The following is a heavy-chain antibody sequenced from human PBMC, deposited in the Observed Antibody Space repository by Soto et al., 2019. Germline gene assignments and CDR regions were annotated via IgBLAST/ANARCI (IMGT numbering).Heavy chain of an antibody. CDR3: ARDPYHVLMVNAPNLYGMDV. V-gene: IGHV1-18*01. Sequence: VKVSCKASGYTFTSYDISWVRQAPGQGLEWMGRISTYNGNTNYPQSLQGRLTMTTDTSTTTAYMELRNLRSDDTAVYYCARDPYHVLMVNAPNLYGMDVWGQGTTVTVSS. D-gene: IGHD2-8*01. J-gene: IGHJ6*02. CDR2: ISTYNGNT. CDR1: GYTFTSYD.